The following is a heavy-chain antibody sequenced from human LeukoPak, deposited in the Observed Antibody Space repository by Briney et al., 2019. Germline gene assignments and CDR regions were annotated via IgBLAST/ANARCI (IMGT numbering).Heavy chain of an antibody. CDR2: VRSKDDGYAT. CDR3: TRQPQGTGTVDY. CDR1: GSIFSDSP. J-gene: IGHJ4*01. V-gene: IGHV3-73*01. D-gene: IGHD3/OR15-3a*01. Sequence: GGSLKLSCAASGSIFSDSPIHWVRQASGNGLEWVGRVRSKDDGYATGYAASVRGRFTISRDDSKNMVYLQMNSLKTEDTAVYYCTRQPQGTGTVDYWGQGTLVTVST.